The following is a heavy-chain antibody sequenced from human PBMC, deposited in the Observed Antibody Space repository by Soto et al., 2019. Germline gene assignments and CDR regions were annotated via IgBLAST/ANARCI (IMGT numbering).Heavy chain of an antibody. CDR2: IYWDDRK. V-gene: IGHV2-5*02. Sequence: QITLKESGPTLVKPTQTLTRTCTFSGFSLSTSGVGVGCIRQPPGKALEWLAVIYWDDRKFYSPSLKSRLTITKDTSKNQVVLTMTNVDPVDTATYYCTHRRVGAGMDYWGPGTLVTVSS. CDR3: THRRVGAGMDY. J-gene: IGHJ4*02. CDR1: GFSLSTSGVG.